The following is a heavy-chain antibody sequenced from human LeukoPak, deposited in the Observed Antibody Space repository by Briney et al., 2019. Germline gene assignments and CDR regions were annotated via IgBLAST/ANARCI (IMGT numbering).Heavy chain of an antibody. CDR3: ARFSDWLFTYFDY. V-gene: IGHV3-66*01. J-gene: IGHJ4*02. D-gene: IGHD3-9*01. CDR1: GFTVSTKY. CDR2: FYSGGST. Sequence: GGSLRLSCAASGFTVSTKYMSWVRQAPGKGLEWVSLFYSGGSTYYADSVKGGFTISRDNSKSTLYLQMNNLRADDTAVYYCARFSDWLFTYFDYWGQGTLVTVSS.